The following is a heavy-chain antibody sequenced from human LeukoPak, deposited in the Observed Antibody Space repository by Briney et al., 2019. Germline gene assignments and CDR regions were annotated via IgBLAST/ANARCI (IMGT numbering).Heavy chain of an antibody. V-gene: IGHV4-30-2*01. Sequence: SETLSLTCAVSGGSISSGGYSWSWIRQPPGKGLEWIGYIYHSGSTYYNPSLKSRVTISVDRSKNQFSLKLSSVTAADTAVYYCARDRGGYYDSSGYFDYWGQGTLVTVSS. D-gene: IGHD3-22*01. CDR1: GGSISSGGYS. CDR2: IYHSGST. J-gene: IGHJ4*02. CDR3: ARDRGGYYDSSGYFDY.